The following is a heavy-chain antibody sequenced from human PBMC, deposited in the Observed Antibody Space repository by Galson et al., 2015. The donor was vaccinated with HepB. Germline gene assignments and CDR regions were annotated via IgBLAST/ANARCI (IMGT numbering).Heavy chain of an antibody. J-gene: IGHJ4*02. CDR1: GFTFSSYS. CDR3: ARDLDWGCSGGSCHDY. Sequence: SLRLSCAASGFTFSSYSMNWVRQAPGKGLEWVSSISSSSYIYYADSVKGRFTISRDNAKNSLYLQMNSLRAEDTAVYYCARDLDWGCSGGSCHDYWGQGTLVTVSS. V-gene: IGHV3-21*01. D-gene: IGHD2-15*01. CDR2: ISSSSYI.